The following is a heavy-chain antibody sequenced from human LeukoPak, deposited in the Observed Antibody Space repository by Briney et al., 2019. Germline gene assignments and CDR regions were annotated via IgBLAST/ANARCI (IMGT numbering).Heavy chain of an antibody. J-gene: IGHJ4*02. D-gene: IGHD6-13*01. V-gene: IGHV3-23*01. CDR2: ISGSGGST. CDR3: AKGRSSWYDFFDY. Sequence: GGSLRLSCAASGLTFSSYAMSWVRQAPGKGLEWVSAISGSGGSTYYADSVKGRSTISGDNSKNTLYLQMNSLRAEDTAVYYCAKGRSSWYDFFDYWGQGTLVTVSS. CDR1: GLTFSSYA.